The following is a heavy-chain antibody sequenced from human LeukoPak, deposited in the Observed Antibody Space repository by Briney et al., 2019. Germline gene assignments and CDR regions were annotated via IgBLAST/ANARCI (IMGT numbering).Heavy chain of an antibody. CDR3: ARRPYYDFWSGPTDVFDP. Sequence: GGSLRLSCVASGFPFSSYWMTWVRQAPGKGLEWVANIKQDGSKKSYVDSVKGRFTISRDNAKNSLYLQMNSLRAEDTAVYYCARRPYYDFWSGPTDVFDPWGQGTLVTVSS. CDR2: IKQDGSKK. CDR1: GFPFSSYW. J-gene: IGHJ5*02. V-gene: IGHV3-7*03. D-gene: IGHD3-3*01.